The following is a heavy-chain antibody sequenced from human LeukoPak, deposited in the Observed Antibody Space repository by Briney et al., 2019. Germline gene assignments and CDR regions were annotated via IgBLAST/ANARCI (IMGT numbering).Heavy chain of an antibody. V-gene: IGHV4-59*01. J-gene: IGHJ4*02. CDR1: GGSINNSY. CDR2: IYSSGST. CDR3: ASCGGAMDPRFDY. D-gene: IGHD3-10*01. Sequence: SETLSLTCTVSGGSINNSYWTWIRQPPGKGLEWIGHIYSSGSTNYNPSLKSRVTISVDTSKNQFSLKLSSVTAADTAVYYCASCGGAMDPRFDYWGQGSLVTVYS.